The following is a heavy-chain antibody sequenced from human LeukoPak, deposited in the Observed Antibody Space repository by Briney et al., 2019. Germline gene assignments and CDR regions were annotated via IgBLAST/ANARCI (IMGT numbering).Heavy chain of an antibody. Sequence: SETVSLTCTVSGGSISGYYWSWIRQAPGKGLEWIGNIYYSGSTNYNPSLKSRVTISVDTSKNQFSLNLSSVTAADTAVYYCARHGTLESTTYPLDYWGQGTLVTVSS. CDR3: ARHGTLESTTYPLDY. D-gene: IGHD1-1*01. J-gene: IGHJ4*02. CDR2: IYYSGST. CDR1: GGSISGYY. V-gene: IGHV4-59*08.